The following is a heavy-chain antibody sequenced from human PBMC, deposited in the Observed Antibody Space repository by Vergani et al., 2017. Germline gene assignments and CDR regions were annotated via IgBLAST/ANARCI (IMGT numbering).Heavy chain of an antibody. CDR2: ISAYNGNT. CDR3: ARDSSGWSYDARGDY. CDR1: GYTFTSYG. D-gene: IGHD6-19*01. Sequence: QVQLVQSGAEVKKPGASVTVSCKASGYTFTSYGISWVRQAPGQGLEWMGWISAYNGNTNYAQKLQGRVTMTTDTSTSTAYMELRSLRSDDTAVYYCARDSSGWSYDARGDYWGQGTLVTVSS. V-gene: IGHV1-18*01. J-gene: IGHJ4*02.